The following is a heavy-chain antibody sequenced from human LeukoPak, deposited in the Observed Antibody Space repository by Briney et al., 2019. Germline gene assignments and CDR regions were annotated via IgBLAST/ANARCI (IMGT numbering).Heavy chain of an antibody. V-gene: IGHV4-30-4*01. Sequence: SQTLSLTCTVSGGSISSGGYYWSWIRQPPGKGLEWIGYIYYSGSIYYNPSLKSRVTISVDTSKNQFSLKLSSVTAADTAVYYCARGYGSGSLDYWGQGTLVTVSS. CDR1: GGSISSGGYY. CDR2: IYYSGSI. D-gene: IGHD3-10*01. J-gene: IGHJ4*02. CDR3: ARGYGSGSLDY.